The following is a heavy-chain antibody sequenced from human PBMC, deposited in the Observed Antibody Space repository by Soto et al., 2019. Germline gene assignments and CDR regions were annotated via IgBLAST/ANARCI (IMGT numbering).Heavy chain of an antibody. Sequence: SETLSLTCTVSGDSISSGCYYWNWIRQHPERGLEWIGYVHSIGRIYYNSSLKSRVTISFDASENQFSLNVRSVTAADAAVYYCARDRISGIVHVGMDVWGQGTTVTVSS. CDR3: ARDRISGIVHVGMDV. CDR2: VHSIGRI. J-gene: IGHJ6*02. CDR1: GDSISSGCYY. V-gene: IGHV4-31*03. D-gene: IGHD1-20*01.